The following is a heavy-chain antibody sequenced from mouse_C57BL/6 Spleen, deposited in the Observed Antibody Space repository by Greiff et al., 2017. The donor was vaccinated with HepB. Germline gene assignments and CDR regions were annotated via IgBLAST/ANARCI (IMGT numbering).Heavy chain of an antibody. Sequence: EVKLMESGGGLVQPGGSLKLSCAASGFIFSDYYMYWVRQTPEKRLEWVAYISNGGGSTYYPDTVKGRFTISRDNAKNTLYLQMSRLKSEDTAMYYCARQRGLSWYFDVWGTGTTVTVSS. J-gene: IGHJ1*03. CDR2: ISNGGGST. CDR1: GFIFSDYY. CDR3: ARQRGLSWYFDV. V-gene: IGHV5-12*01. D-gene: IGHD1-1*02.